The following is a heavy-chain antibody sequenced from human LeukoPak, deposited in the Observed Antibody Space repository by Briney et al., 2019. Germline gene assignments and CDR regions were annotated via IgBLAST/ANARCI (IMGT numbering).Heavy chain of an antibody. V-gene: IGHV1-2*02. CDR1: GYTFTSYY. CDR2: INPNSGGT. Sequence: ASVKVSCKASGYTFTSYYMHWVRQAPGQGLEWMGWINPNSGGTNYAQKFQGRVTMTRDTSISTAYMELSRLRSDDTAVYYCARDMSDYGGNGDYWGQGTLVTVSS. J-gene: IGHJ4*02. CDR3: ARDMSDYGGNGDY. D-gene: IGHD4-23*01.